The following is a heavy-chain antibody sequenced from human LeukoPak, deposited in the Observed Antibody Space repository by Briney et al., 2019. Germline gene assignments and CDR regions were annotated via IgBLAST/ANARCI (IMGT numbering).Heavy chain of an antibody. V-gene: IGHV3-21*01. CDR2: ISSSSSYI. J-gene: IGHJ3*02. CDR3: ARDINTAMVDAFDI. Sequence: GGSLRLSCAASGFTFSSYSMNWVRQAPGKGLEWVSSISSSSSYIYYADSVKGRSTISRDNAKNSLYLQMNSLRAEDTAVYYCARDINTAMVDAFDIWGQGTMVTVSS. CDR1: GFTFSSYS. D-gene: IGHD5-18*01.